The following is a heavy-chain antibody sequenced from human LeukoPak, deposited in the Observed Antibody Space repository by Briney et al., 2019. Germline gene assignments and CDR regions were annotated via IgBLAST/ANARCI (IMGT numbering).Heavy chain of an antibody. V-gene: IGHV3-30-3*01. D-gene: IGHD3-10*01. CDR1: RLTFSGHA. Sequence: GGSLRLSCAASRLTFSGHAMHWVRQAPGKGLDWVAVISYDGSNEYYADSVKGRFTISRDNSKNTLYLQMNSLRAEDTSVYYCARGGGYGMDVWGQGTTVTVSS. CDR3: ARGGGYGMDV. J-gene: IGHJ6*02. CDR2: ISYDGSNE.